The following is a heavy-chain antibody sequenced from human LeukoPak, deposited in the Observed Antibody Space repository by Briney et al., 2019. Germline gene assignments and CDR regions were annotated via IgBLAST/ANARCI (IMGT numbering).Heavy chain of an antibody. CDR2: ISSSSSYI. Sequence: PGGSLRLSCAASGFVFRSYAMNWVRQAPGKGLEWVSSISSSSSYIYYADSVKGRFTISRDNAKNSLYLQMNSLRAEDTAVYYCASMVRGVISLDPWGQGTLVTVSS. J-gene: IGHJ5*02. CDR1: GFVFRSYA. CDR3: ASMVRGVISLDP. V-gene: IGHV3-21*01. D-gene: IGHD3-10*01.